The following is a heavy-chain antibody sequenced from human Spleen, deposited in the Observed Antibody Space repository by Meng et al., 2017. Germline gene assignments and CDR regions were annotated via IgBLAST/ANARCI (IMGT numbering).Heavy chain of an antibody. CDR3: ARDDRSGYYPFADY. D-gene: IGHD3-22*01. Sequence: QVQLVQPGAEVRMPGPSVKFSCKASGYTFTGYYLHWVRQAPGQGLEWMGRINPNSGGTNYAQKFQGRVTMTWDTSISTAYIELSSLRSDDTAFYYCARDDRSGYYPFADYWGQGTLVTVSS. V-gene: IGHV1-2*06. J-gene: IGHJ4*02. CDR2: INPNSGGT. CDR1: GYTFTGYY.